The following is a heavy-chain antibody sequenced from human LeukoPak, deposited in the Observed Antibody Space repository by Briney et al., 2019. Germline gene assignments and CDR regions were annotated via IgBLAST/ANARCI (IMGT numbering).Heavy chain of an antibody. CDR2: INHSGST. CDR3: ASGTKSGSWSLRAFDI. D-gene: IGHD1-14*01. V-gene: IGHV4-34*01. CDR1: GGSFSGYY. Sequence: SETLSLTCAVYGGSFSGYYWSWIRQPPGKGLEWIGEINHSGSTNYNPSHKSRVTISVDTSKNQFSLKLSSVTAADTAVYYCASGTKSGSWSLRAFDIWGQGTMVTVSS. J-gene: IGHJ3*02.